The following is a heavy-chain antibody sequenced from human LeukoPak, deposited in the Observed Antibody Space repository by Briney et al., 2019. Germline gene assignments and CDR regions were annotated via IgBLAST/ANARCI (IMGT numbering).Heavy chain of an antibody. V-gene: IGHV3-23*01. CDR2: ISGSGGST. Sequence: GGSLRLSCAASGFTFSSYAMSWVRQAPGKGLEWVSAISGSGGSTYYADSVKGRFTISRDNSKNTLYLQMNSLRAEDTAVYYCAKDAVEYYDSSGYYYLGGYFDYWGQGTLVTVSS. CDR1: GFTFSSYA. D-gene: IGHD3-22*01. J-gene: IGHJ4*02. CDR3: AKDAVEYYDSSGYYYLGGYFDY.